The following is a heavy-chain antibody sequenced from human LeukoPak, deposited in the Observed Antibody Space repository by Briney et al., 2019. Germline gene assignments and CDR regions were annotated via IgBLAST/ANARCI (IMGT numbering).Heavy chain of an antibody. CDR1: GGSISSYY. D-gene: IGHD4-23*01. J-gene: IGHJ4*02. CDR2: FYYSGST. Sequence: SETLSLTCTVSGGSISSYYWSWIRQPPGKGLEWIGYFYYSGSTNYSPSLKSRVTISVDTSKNQFSLKLSSVTAADTAVYYCARCDRYGGNTEFLFDYWGQGTLVTVSS. CDR3: ARCDRYGGNTEFLFDY. V-gene: IGHV4-59*01.